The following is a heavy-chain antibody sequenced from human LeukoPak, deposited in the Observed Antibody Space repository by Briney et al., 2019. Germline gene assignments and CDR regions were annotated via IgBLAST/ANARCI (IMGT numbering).Heavy chain of an antibody. Sequence: GGSLRLSCAASGFSFSDCSLHWVRQAPGKGLEWVALISYDGSQKNFADSVKGRFTTSRDNSKFTMYLEMNSLRAEDTAVYFCARDKDGWGIHDFWGQGILVTVSS. J-gene: IGHJ4*02. CDR3: ARDKDGWGIHDF. CDR1: GFSFSDCS. V-gene: IGHV3-30*03. CDR2: ISYDGSQK. D-gene: IGHD3-10*01.